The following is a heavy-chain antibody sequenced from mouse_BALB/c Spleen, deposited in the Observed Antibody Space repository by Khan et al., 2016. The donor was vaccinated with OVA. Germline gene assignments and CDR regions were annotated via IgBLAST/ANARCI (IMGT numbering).Heavy chain of an antibody. CDR3: ARYYGNDGWYFDV. Sequence: VELVESGPGLVAPSQSPSITCTVSGFSLTSYGVHWVRQPPGKGLEWLGVIWTGGSTNYNSALMSRLSISKDNSKSQVFLKMNSLQTDDTAMYYCARYYGNDGWYFDVWGAGTTVTVSS. CDR1: GFSLTSYG. J-gene: IGHJ1*01. D-gene: IGHD2-2*01. CDR2: IWTGGST. V-gene: IGHV2-9*02.